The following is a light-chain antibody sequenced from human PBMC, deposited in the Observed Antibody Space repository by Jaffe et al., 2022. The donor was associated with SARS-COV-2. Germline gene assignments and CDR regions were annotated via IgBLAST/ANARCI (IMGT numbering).Light chain of an antibody. CDR3: QQSHSSPYT. CDR1: QTISTY. V-gene: IGKV1-39*01. Sequence: DIQMTQSPSSLSASVGDRVTITCRASQTISTYLNWYQQKPEKAPKLLIYSASSLESGVPSRFGGSGSGTDFTLTISSLQPEDFVTYYCQQSHSSPYTFGQGTKLEIK. J-gene: IGKJ2*01. CDR2: SAS.